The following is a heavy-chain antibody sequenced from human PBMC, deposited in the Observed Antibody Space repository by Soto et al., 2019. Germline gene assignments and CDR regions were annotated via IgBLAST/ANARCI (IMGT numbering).Heavy chain of an antibody. CDR1: GFTFSSYG. CDR3: AKDRDFFPNGMDV. Sequence: PGGSLRLSCAASGFTFSSYGMHWVRQAPGKGLEWVAVISYDGSNKYYADSVKGRFTISRDNSKNTLYLRMNSLRAEDTAVYYCAKDRDFFPNGMDVWGQGTTVTVS. CDR2: ISYDGSNK. J-gene: IGHJ6*02. V-gene: IGHV3-30*18. D-gene: IGHD3-3*01.